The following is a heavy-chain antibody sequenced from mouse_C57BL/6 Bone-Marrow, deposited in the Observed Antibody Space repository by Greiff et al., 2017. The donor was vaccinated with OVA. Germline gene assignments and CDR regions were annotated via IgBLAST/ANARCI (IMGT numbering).Heavy chain of an antibody. D-gene: IGHD1-1*01. CDR2: RRNKANDYTT. V-gene: IGHV7-1*01. CDR3: ARTVDYWYFDV. J-gene: IGHJ1*03. CDR1: GFTFSDFY. Sequence: EVMLVESGGGLVQSGRSLRLSCATSGFTFSDFYMEWVRQAPGKGLEWIAARRNKANDYTTEYSASVKGRFIVSRDTSQSILYRLMNALRAEDTASYYCARTVDYWYFDVWGTGTTVTVSS.